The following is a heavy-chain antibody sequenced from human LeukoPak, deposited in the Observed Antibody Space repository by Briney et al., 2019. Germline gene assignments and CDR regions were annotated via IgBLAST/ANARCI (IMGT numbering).Heavy chain of an antibody. CDR2: IYPGDSDT. CDR3: ARHPDILTEAAFDY. V-gene: IGHV5-51*01. CDR1: GYGFTSYW. J-gene: IGHJ4*02. D-gene: IGHD3-9*01. Sequence: GESLKISCKGSGYGFTSYWIGWVRQMPGKGLEWMGRIYPGDSDTRYSPYFQGQVTISADRSISTAYLQWSSLKASDTAMYYCARHPDILTEAAFDYWGQGTLVTVSS.